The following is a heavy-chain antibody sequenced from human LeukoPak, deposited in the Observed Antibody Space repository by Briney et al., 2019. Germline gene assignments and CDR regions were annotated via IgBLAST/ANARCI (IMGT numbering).Heavy chain of an antibody. CDR2: IHNSGST. CDR3: GRIDSGGHGFFDL. Sequence: SETLSLTCTVSGDSMSTHYWNWIRQPPGKGLEWIGYIHNSGSTNYNPSLKSRVTILVDTSKNQFSLKLNSVTAADTAVYYCGRIDSGGHGFFDLWGRGALVTVSS. CDR1: GDSMSTHY. J-gene: IGHJ2*01. V-gene: IGHV4-59*08. D-gene: IGHD2-15*01.